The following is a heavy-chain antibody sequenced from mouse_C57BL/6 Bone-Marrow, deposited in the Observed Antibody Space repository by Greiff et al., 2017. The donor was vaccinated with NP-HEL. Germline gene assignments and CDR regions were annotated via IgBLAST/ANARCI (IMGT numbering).Heavy chain of an antibody. D-gene: IGHD2-3*01. CDR1: GYTFTSYD. J-gene: IGHJ2*01. V-gene: IGHV1-85*01. CDR2: IYPRDGST. CDR3: ASPIYDGPLYFDY. Sequence: QVQLKQSGPELVKPGASVKLSCKASGYTFTSYDINWVKQRPGQGLEWIGWIYPRDGSTKYNEKFKGKATLTVDTSSSTAYMELHSLTSEDSAVYFCASPIYDGPLYFDYWGQGTTLTVSS.